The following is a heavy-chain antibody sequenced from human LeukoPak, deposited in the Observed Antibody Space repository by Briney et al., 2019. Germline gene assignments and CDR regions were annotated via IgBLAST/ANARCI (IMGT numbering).Heavy chain of an antibody. D-gene: IGHD3-22*01. CDR2: IYYSGST. J-gene: IGHJ4*02. CDR1: GGSISSGGYY. Sequence: SETLSLTCTVSGGSISSGGYYWSWIRQHPGKGLDWIGYIYYSGSTYYNPSLKSRVTISVDTSKNQFSLKLSSVTAADTAVYYCARVARQFGGHHLTLIVVVDYWGQGTLVTVSS. V-gene: IGHV4-31*03. CDR3: ARVARQFGGHHLTLIVVVDY.